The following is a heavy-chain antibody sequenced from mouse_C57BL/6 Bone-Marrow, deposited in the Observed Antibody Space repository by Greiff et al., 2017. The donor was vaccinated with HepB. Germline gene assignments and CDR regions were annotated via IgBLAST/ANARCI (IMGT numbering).Heavy chain of an antibody. Sequence: VHVKQSGAELVRPGASVKLSCTASGFNIKDDYMHWVKQRPEQGLEWIGWIDPENGDTEYASKFQGKATITADTSSNTAYLQLSSLTSEDTAVYYCTTSRDGYYPYYFDYWGQGTTLTVSS. CDR2: IDPENGDT. CDR3: TTSRDGYYPYYFDY. V-gene: IGHV14-4*01. J-gene: IGHJ2*01. D-gene: IGHD2-3*01. CDR1: GFNIKDDY.